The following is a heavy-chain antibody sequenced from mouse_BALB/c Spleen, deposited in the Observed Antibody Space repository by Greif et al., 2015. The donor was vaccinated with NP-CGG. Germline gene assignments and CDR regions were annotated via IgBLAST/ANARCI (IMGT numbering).Heavy chain of an antibody. V-gene: IGHV14-3*02. J-gene: IGHJ2*01. CDR1: GFNIKDTY. D-gene: IGHD3-3*01. CDR3: AGTYFDY. Sequence: VQLKESGAELVKPGASVKLSCTASGFNIKDTYMHWVKQRPGQGLEWIGRIDPANGNTKYDPKFQGKATITADTSSNTAYLQLSSLTSEDTAVYYCAGTYFDYWGQGTTLTVSS. CDR2: IDPANGNT.